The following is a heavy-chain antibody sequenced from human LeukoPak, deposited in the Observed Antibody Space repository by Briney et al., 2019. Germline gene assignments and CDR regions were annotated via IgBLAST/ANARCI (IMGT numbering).Heavy chain of an antibody. J-gene: IGHJ6*03. V-gene: IGHV3-21*04. CDR1: GFTFISYT. CDR2: ISSSSSYI. Sequence: GGSLRLSCAASGFTFISYTMNWVRQASGKGLEWVSSISSSSSYIYYADSVKGRFTISRDNAKNSLYLQMNSLRADDTAVYYCARGFHYSSGWRGAYYYFMDVWGKGTTVTVSS. D-gene: IGHD6-19*01. CDR3: ARGFHYSSGWRGAYYYFMDV.